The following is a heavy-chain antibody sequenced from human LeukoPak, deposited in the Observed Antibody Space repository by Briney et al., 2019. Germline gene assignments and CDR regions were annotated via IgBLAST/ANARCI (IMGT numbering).Heavy chain of an antibody. CDR1: GFSLSTSGVG. CDR2: IYWNDDK. Sequence: SGPTLVNPTQTLTPTCTFSGFSLSTSGVGVGWIRQPPGKALEWLALIYWNDDKRYSPSLKSRLTVTKDTSKNQVVLTMTNVDPVDTATYYCAHRLRDGSGANWFDPWGQGTLVTVSS. J-gene: IGHJ5*02. V-gene: IGHV2-5*01. CDR3: AHRLRDGSGANWFDP. D-gene: IGHD3-22*01.